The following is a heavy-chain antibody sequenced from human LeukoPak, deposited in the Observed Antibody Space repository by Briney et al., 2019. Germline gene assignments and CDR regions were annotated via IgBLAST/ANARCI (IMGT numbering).Heavy chain of an antibody. Sequence: SVKVSCKASGGTFSSYTISWVRQAPGQGLEWMGRIIPILGIANYAQKFQGRVTMTRNTSISTAYMELSSLRSEDTAVYYCARVRSAVTTLAKRNWFDPWGQGTLVTVSS. CDR3: ARVRSAVTTLAKRNWFDP. V-gene: IGHV1-69*02. J-gene: IGHJ5*02. CDR1: GGTFSSYT. D-gene: IGHD4-17*01. CDR2: IIPILGIA.